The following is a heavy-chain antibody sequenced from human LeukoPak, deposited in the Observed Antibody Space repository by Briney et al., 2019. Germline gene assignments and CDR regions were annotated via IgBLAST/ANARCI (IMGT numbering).Heavy chain of an antibody. J-gene: IGHJ6*03. CDR3: ARGYYDFWSGYVGYYYMDV. D-gene: IGHD3-3*01. Sequence: GASVKVSCKASGYTFTSYGISWVRQAPGQGLEWMGWISAYNGNTNYAQKLQGRVTMTTDTSTSTAYMELRSLRSDNTAVYYCARGYYDFWSGYVGYYYMDVWGKGTTVTVS. CDR2: ISAYNGNT. CDR1: GYTFTSYG. V-gene: IGHV1-18*01.